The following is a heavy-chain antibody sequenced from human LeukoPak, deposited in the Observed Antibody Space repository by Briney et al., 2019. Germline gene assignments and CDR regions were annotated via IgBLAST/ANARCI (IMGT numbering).Heavy chain of an antibody. Sequence: ASVKVSCKASGYTFTGYYMHGVRQAPGQGLEWMGWINPNSRGPNYAQKFQGRVTMTRDTSISTAYMELSRLRSDDPAVYYCARDFASRVDYYGSGSYYINWGQGTLVTVSS. V-gene: IGHV1-2*02. CDR2: INPNSRGP. D-gene: IGHD3-10*01. CDR3: ARDFASRVDYYGSGSYYIN. CDR1: GYTFTGYY. J-gene: IGHJ4*02.